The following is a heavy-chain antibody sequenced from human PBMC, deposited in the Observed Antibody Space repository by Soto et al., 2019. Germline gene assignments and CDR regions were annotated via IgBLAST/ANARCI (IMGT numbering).Heavy chain of an antibody. D-gene: IGHD6-6*01. CDR2: TYPGDSDT. CDR3: ARRVAARGELRDAFDI. J-gene: IGHJ3*02. Sequence: GESLKISCKGSGYSFTSYWIGWVRQMPGKGLEWMGITYPGDSDTRYSPSFQGQVTISADKSISTAYLQWSSLKASDTAMYYCARRVAARGELRDAFDIWGQGTMVTVSS. V-gene: IGHV5-51*01. CDR1: GYSFTSYW.